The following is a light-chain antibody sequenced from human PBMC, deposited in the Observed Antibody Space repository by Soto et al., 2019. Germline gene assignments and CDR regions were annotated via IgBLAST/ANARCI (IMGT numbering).Light chain of an antibody. CDR2: EVT. V-gene: IGLV2-14*01. Sequence: QSVLTQPASVSGSPGQSITISCTGGSSDIGGYKYVSWFQQHPGKAPKLMIYEVTNRPSGVSNRFSGSKSGSTASLTISGLQAEDEADYYCSSYTSSNTLVFGTGTKVTVL. CDR3: SSYTSSNTLV. J-gene: IGLJ1*01. CDR1: SSDIGGYKY.